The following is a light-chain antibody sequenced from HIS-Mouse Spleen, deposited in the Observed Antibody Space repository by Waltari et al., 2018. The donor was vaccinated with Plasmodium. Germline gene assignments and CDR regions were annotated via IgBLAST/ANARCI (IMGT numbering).Light chain of an antibody. CDR1: QTISSY. J-gene: IGKJ1*01. CDR2: AAS. Sequence: DIQMTQSPSSLSASVGDRVTITCRASQTISSYLNWYQQKPGKAPKLLIYAASSLQSGVPSRFSGSGSGTDFTLTISSRRPEDFATYYCQQSYSTWTFGQGTKVEIK. V-gene: IGKV1-39*01. CDR3: QQSYSTWT.